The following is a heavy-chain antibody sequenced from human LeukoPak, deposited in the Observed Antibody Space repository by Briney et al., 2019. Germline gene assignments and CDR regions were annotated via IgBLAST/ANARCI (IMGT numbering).Heavy chain of an antibody. V-gene: IGHV4-59*01. CDR2: IYYSGST. Sequence: SETLSLTCIVSGGSISNYYWSWLRQPPGKGLEWIGYIYYSGSTNYNPSLKSRVTISVDTSKNQFSLKLTSVTAADTAVYYCARDSGTWAYFDYWGQGTLVTVSS. D-gene: IGHD1-26*01. CDR1: GGSISNYY. CDR3: ARDSGTWAYFDY. J-gene: IGHJ4*02.